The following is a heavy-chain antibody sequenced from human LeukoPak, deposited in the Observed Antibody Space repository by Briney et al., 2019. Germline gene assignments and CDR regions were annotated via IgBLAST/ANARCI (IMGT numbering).Heavy chain of an antibody. V-gene: IGHV1-18*01. D-gene: IGHD3-22*01. Sequence: ASVKVSCKASGYTFTSYGISWVRQAPGQGLEWMGWISAYNGNTNYAQKLQGRVTMTTDTSTSTAYMELRSLRSDDTAVYYCARVIYYDSSGYGYYFDYWGQGTLVTVSS. CDR3: ARVIYYDSSGYGYYFDY. CDR1: GYTFTSYG. J-gene: IGHJ4*02. CDR2: ISAYNGNT.